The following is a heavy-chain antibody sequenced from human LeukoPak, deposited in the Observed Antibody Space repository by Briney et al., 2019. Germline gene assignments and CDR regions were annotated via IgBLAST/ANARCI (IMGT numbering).Heavy chain of an antibody. D-gene: IGHD6-19*01. Sequence: SETLSLTCTVSGGSISSYYWSWIRQPPGKGLEWIGYIYYSGSTKYNPSLKSRVTISVDTSKNQFSLKLSSVTAADTAVYYCARERIAVAGTADNWFDPWGQGTLVTVSS. CDR1: GGSISSYY. CDR2: IYYSGST. V-gene: IGHV4-59*01. CDR3: ARERIAVAGTADNWFDP. J-gene: IGHJ5*02.